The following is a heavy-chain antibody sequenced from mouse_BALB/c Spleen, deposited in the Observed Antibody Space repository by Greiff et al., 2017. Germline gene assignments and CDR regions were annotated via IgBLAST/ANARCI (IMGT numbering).Heavy chain of an antibody. CDR1: GYAFTNYL. J-gene: IGHJ3*01. V-gene: IGHV1-54*01. Sequence: QVQLKQSGAELVRPGTSVKVSCKASGYAFTNYLIEWVKQRPGQGLEWIGVINPGSGGTNYNEKFKGKATLTADKSSSTAYMQLSSLTSDDSAVYFCARYDYDGGFAYWGQGTLVTVSA. D-gene: IGHD2-4*01. CDR3: ARYDYDGGFAY. CDR2: INPGSGGT.